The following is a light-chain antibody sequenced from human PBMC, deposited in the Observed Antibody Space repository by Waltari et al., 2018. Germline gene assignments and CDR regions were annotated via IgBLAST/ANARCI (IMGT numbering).Light chain of an antibody. V-gene: IGKV3-20*01. CDR3: QHHIRLPAT. CDR2: GAS. CDR1: QSISRY. J-gene: IGKJ1*01. Sequence: IMLTQSPGTLSLSPGERATLSCRASQSISRYLAWYQQKPGQAPRLLIYGASTRATGLPERFSGSGSGTDFSITSSRLEPEDAAVYYCQHHIRLPATFGQGTKVEIK.